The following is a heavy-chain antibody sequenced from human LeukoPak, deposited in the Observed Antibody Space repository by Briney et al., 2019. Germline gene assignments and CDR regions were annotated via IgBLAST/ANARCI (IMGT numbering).Heavy chain of an antibody. CDR2: ISGSGGST. V-gene: IGHV3-23*01. J-gene: IGHJ4*02. Sequence: GGSLRLSCAASGFTFSSYAMSWVRQAPGKGLEWVSAISGSGGSTYYADSVKGRFTISRDNSKNTLYLQMNSLRAEDTAVYYCAREGCDYDSSGYCNAVGYWGQGTLVTVSS. CDR3: AREGCDYDSSGYCNAVGY. CDR1: GFTFSSYA. D-gene: IGHD3-22*01.